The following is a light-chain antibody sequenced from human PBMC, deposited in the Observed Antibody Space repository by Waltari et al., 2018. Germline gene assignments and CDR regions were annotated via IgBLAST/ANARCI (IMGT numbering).Light chain of an antibody. CDR1: QDISNY. CDR3: QKYDNVAPIT. J-gene: IGKJ5*01. CDR2: DAS. Sequence: DIQLTQSPSSLSASVGDRFTIPCQASQDISNYLNWFQQNPGKAPHLLNYDASNLQTGVPSRFSGSGSGTDFTFIISRLKAEDIATYYCQKYDNVAPITFGQGTRLEIK. V-gene: IGKV1-33*01.